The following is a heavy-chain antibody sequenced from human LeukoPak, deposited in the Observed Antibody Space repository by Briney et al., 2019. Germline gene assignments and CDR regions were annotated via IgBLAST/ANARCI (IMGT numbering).Heavy chain of an antibody. D-gene: IGHD7-27*01. Sequence: GGSLRLSCAASGFTFSTYTMYWVRHPPGKRLEWVSIVGSSGGGIHYADSVKGRFTISRDNSKNALYLQMNSLRVEDTAVYYCAIDPNWGTHSWGQGVLVTVSS. CDR1: GFTFSTYT. CDR3: AIDPNWGTHS. J-gene: IGHJ4*02. V-gene: IGHV3-23*01. CDR2: VGSSGGGI.